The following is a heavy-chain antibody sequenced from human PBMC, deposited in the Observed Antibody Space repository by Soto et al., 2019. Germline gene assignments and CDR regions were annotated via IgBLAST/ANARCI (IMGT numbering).Heavy chain of an antibody. J-gene: IGHJ4*02. CDR3: ARDCAGYSSGWYQRGGFDY. D-gene: IGHD6-19*01. V-gene: IGHV3-33*01. Sequence: QVQLVESGGGVVQPGRSLRLSCAASGFTFSSYGMHWVRQAPGKGLEWVAVIWYDASNKYYADSVKGRFTISRDNSKNTLYLQMKSMRAEDTDVYYCARDCAGYSSGWYQRGGFDYWGQGTLVTVSS. CDR1: GFTFSSYG. CDR2: IWYDASNK.